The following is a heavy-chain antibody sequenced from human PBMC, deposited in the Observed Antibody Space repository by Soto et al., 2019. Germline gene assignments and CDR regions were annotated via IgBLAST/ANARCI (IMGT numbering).Heavy chain of an antibody. Sequence: PGGSLRLSCAASGFTFSSYSMNWVRQAPGKGLEWVSSISSSSSYIYYADSVKGRFTISRDNAKNSLYLQMNSLRAEDTAVYYCARDGSHDARYFDWLPPISKPPGYWGQGTLVTVSS. CDR3: ARDGSHDARYFDWLPPISKPPGY. D-gene: IGHD3-9*01. CDR1: GFTFSSYS. CDR2: ISSSSSYI. J-gene: IGHJ4*02. V-gene: IGHV3-21*01.